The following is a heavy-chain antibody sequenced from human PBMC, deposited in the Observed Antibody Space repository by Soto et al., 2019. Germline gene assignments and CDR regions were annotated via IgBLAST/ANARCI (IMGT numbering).Heavy chain of an antibody. Sequence: ASVKVSCKAFGYTFTSYYMHWVRQAPGQGLEWMGIINPSGGSTSYAQKFQGRATMTRDTSVRTAYMELNRLRSDDTAVYYCARVLFTAPPFGNDDFDQWGQGTLVTFSS. CDR2: INPSGGST. J-gene: IGHJ4*02. V-gene: IGHV1-46*01. D-gene: IGHD1-1*01. CDR1: GYTFTSYY. CDR3: ARVLFTAPPFGNDDFDQ.